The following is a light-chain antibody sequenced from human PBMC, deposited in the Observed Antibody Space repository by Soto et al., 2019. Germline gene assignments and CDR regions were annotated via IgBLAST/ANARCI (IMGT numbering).Light chain of an antibody. V-gene: IGKV3-20*01. J-gene: IGKJ1*01. CDR1: QSVSSSY. Sequence: EIVLTQSPGTLSVSPGERATLSCRASQSVSSSYLAWYQQKPGQAPRLLIYGASSRATGIPDRFSGSGSGTDFPLTISRLSPEDFAVYYCQQYGSSPTFGQGTKVEIK. CDR2: GAS. CDR3: QQYGSSPT.